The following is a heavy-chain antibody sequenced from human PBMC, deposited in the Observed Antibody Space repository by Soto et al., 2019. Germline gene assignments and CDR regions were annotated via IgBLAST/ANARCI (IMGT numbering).Heavy chain of an antibody. CDR2: ISDSGRT. J-gene: IGHJ6*02. CDR1: GGSIDYFY. Sequence: PSETLSLTCAVSGGSIDYFYWTWVRQAPGKGLEWIGDISDSGRTKYNPSLRSRVTISVDTSKNQFSLTLNSVTAADTAVYYCARDSITYDIDVWGQGTTVPVSS. CDR3: ARDSITYDIDV. D-gene: IGHD2-2*01. V-gene: IGHV4-59*01.